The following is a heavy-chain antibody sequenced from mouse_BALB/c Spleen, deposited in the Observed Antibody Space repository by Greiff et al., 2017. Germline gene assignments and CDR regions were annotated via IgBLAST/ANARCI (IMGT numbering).Heavy chain of an antibody. D-gene: IGHD2-3*01. CDR2: IYPGDGDT. J-gene: IGHJ3*01. CDR3: ARFYDGYSWFAY. V-gene: IGHV1-80*01. Sequence: QVQLQQSGAELVRPGSSVKISCKASGYAFSSYWMNWVKQRPGQGLEWIGQIYPGDGDTNYNGKFKGKATLTADKSSSTAYMQLSSLTSEDSAVYFCARFYDGYSWFAYWGQGTLVTVSA. CDR1: GYAFSSYW.